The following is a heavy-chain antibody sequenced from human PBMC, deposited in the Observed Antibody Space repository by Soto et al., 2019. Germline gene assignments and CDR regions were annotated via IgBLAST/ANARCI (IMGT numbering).Heavy chain of an antibody. Sequence: PSETLSLTCTVSGGSISSGGYYWSWIRQHPGKCLEWIGYIYYSGSTYYNPSLKSRVTISVDTSKNQFSLKLSSVTAADTAVYYCARLGSTMVRGVTTPPVVFDYWGEETPVTVSS. D-gene: IGHD3-10*01. CDR2: IYYSGST. V-gene: IGHV4-31*03. CDR3: ARLGSTMVRGVTTPPVVFDY. J-gene: IGHJ4*02. CDR1: GGSISSGGYY.